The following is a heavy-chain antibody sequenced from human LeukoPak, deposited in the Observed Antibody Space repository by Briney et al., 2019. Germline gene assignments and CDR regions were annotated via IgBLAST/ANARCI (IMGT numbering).Heavy chain of an antibody. Sequence: GGSLRLSCVVSAFTFSSYAMSWVRQAPGKGLKWVSGIRGGGVSAYYADSVKGRFTISRDNFKNTLYLQMNSLRGEDTAVYYCAKGYDCGGDCYHFDYWGQGTLVTVSS. CDR1: AFTFSSYA. D-gene: IGHD2-21*02. CDR2: IRGGGVSA. J-gene: IGHJ4*02. CDR3: AKGYDCGGDCYHFDY. V-gene: IGHV3-23*01.